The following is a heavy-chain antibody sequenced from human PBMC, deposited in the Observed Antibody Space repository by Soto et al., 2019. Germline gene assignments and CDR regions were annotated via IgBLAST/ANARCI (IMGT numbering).Heavy chain of an antibody. Sequence: ASGKVSCKVSGYTLTELSIHWVRQAPGKGLEWMGGFDPEDGETIYAQKFQGRVTMTEDTSTDTAYMELSSLRSEDTAVYYCATPAARSDAFDIWGQGTTVPVSS. CDR3: ATPAARSDAFDI. CDR2: FDPEDGET. D-gene: IGHD6-6*01. CDR1: GYTLTELS. J-gene: IGHJ3*02. V-gene: IGHV1-24*01.